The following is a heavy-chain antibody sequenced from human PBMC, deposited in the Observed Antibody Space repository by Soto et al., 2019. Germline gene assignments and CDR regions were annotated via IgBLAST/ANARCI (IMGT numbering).Heavy chain of an antibody. J-gene: IGHJ4*02. V-gene: IGHV3-30-3*02. CDR1: GFTFSNFA. CDR2: TSYDGGNK. Sequence: QVQLVESGGGVVQPGMSLRLSCAASGFTFSNFAMHWVRQAPGKVLEWVALTSYDGGNKYFADSVKGRFTISRDNIKNTLYLQMTSLRPEDTAVYYCAKDRGFSGTTLGDYWGQGTLVTVSS. D-gene: IGHD5-12*01. CDR3: AKDRGFSGTTLGDY.